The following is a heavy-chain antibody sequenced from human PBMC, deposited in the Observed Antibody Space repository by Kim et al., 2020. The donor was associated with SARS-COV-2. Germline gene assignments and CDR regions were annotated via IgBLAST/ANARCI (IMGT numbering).Heavy chain of an antibody. V-gene: IGHV1-69*02. D-gene: IGHD3-22*01. J-gene: IGHJ4*02. CDR3: ARSYYDSSGYFQVNFDY. Sequence: FQGRVTITADKSTSTAYMELSSLRSEDTAVYYCARSYYDSSGYFQVNFDYWGQGTLVTVSS.